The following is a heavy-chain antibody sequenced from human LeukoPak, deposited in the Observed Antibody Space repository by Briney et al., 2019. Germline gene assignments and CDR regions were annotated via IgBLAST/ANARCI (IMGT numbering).Heavy chain of an antibody. CDR1: GYTFSSYA. CDR2: INPSGGST. V-gene: IGHV1-46*01. Sequence: ASVKVSCTASGYTFSSYAMNWVRQAPGQGLEWMGIINPSGGSTSYAQKFQGRVTMTRDTSTSTVYMELSSLRSEDTAVCYCAISDYWGQGTLVTVSS. J-gene: IGHJ4*02. CDR3: AISDY.